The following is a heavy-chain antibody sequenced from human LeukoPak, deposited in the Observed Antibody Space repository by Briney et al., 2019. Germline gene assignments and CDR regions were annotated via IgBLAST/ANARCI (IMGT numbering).Heavy chain of an antibody. V-gene: IGHV4-4*02. CDR1: GGSISSSNW. CDR2: IYHSGST. J-gene: IGHJ4*02. Sequence: PSETLSLTCAVSGGSISSSNWWSWVRQPPGKGLEWIGEIYHSGSTNYNPSLKSRVTISVDTSKNQFSLKLSSVTAADTAVYYCARRGTYYDFWSGYPTAIDYWGQGTLVTVSS. CDR3: ARRGTYYDFWSGYPTAIDY. D-gene: IGHD3-3*01.